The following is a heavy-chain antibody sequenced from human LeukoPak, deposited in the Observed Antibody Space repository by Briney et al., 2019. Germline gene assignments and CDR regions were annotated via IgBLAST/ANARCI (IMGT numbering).Heavy chain of an antibody. CDR1: GYTFTSYD. CDR3: ARGSPLGAGYYDSSGYFDLDY. CDR2: MNPNSGNT. D-gene: IGHD3-22*01. Sequence: ASVKVSCKASGYTFTSYDINWVRQATGQGLEWMGWMNPNSGNTGYAQKFQGRVTMTRNTSISTAYMELSSLGSEDTAVYYCARGSPLGAGYYDSSGYFDLDYWGQGTLVTVSS. J-gene: IGHJ4*02. V-gene: IGHV1-8*01.